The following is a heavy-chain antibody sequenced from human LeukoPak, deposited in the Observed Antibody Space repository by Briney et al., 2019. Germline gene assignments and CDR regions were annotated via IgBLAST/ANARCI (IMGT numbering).Heavy chain of an antibody. CDR3: ARVTRYYYGMDV. CDR2: MNPNSRNT. D-gene: IGHD1-14*01. V-gene: IGHV1-8*01. J-gene: IGHJ6*02. CDR1: GYSFISYE. Sequence: ASVKASCKASGYSFISYELSWVRQAAGQGLEWMGWMNPNSRNTGLAQKFQGRVTMTRNTAISTAYMELSSLRSGDTAVYYCARVTRYYYGMDVWGQGTTVTVSS.